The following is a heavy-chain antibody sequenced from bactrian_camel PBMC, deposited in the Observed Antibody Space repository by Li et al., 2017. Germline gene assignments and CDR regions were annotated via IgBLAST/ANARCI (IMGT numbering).Heavy chain of an antibody. V-gene: IGHV3S42*01. J-gene: IGHJ4*01. Sequence: VQLVESGGGLVQPGGSLRLSCAASGFAFSSYAMNWVRQAPGKGLEWVSYIDDGGSATGYAGSVKGRFTISRDNAKNTLYLQLNSLKTEDTAMYYCANNGFTWPSYNYWGQGTQVTVS. CDR1: GFAFSSYA. CDR3: ANNGFTWPSYNY. CDR2: IDDGGSAT.